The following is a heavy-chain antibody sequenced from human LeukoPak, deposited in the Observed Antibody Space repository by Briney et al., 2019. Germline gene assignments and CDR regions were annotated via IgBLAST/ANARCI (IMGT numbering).Heavy chain of an antibody. CDR3: ARDRRHYYGSGSSY. J-gene: IGHJ4*02. Sequence: SVKVSCKASGGTFSSYAISWVRQAPGQGLEWMGGIIPIFGTANYAQKLQGRVTMTTDTSTSTAYMELRSLRSDDTAVYYCARDRRHYYGSGSSYWGQGTLVTVSS. CDR2: IIPIFGTA. D-gene: IGHD3-10*01. CDR1: GGTFSSYA. V-gene: IGHV1-69*05.